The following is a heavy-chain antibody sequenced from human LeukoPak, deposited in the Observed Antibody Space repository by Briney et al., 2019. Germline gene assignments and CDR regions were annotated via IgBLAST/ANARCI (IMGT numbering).Heavy chain of an antibody. CDR2: IRSKANSYAT. CDR1: GFTFSGSA. CDR3: TRLAQQWLYYFDY. D-gene: IGHD6-19*01. Sequence: GGSLRLSCAASGFTFSGSAMHWVRQASGKGLEWVGRIRSKANSYATAYAASVKGRFTISRDDSKNTAYLQMNSLKTEDTAVYYCTRLAQQWLYYFDYWGQGTLVTVSS. J-gene: IGHJ4*02. V-gene: IGHV3-73*01.